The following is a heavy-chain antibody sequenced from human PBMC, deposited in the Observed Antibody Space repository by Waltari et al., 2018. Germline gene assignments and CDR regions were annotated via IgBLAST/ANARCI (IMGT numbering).Heavy chain of an antibody. CDR3: ARLLIEDSGFGWYSFDY. CDR2: INHSGNT. Sequence: QVQLLQWGAGLLKPSETLSLTCAVSGEWYTINYWSWIRQSPGKGLEWIGEINHSGNTNYNPSLKSRVTISVDTSKKRVSLSLSSVTAADTAVYYCARLLIEDSGFGWYSFDYWGQGSPVIVSS. CDR1: GEWYTINY. D-gene: IGHD6-19*01. V-gene: IGHV4-34*01. J-gene: IGHJ4*02.